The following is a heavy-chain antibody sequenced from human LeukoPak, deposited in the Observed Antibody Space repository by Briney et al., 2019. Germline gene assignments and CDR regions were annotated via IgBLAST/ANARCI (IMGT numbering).Heavy chain of an antibody. V-gene: IGHV3-73*01. CDR1: GFTFSDSA. CDR2: IRGKGFSDPP. Sequence: GGSLRLSCAASGFTFSDSAIHWVRQASGKGLEWVGRIRGKGFSDPPAYAASVKDRFTISRDDSESTAYLQMNSLKAEDTAVYYCTVPQSGGNWFDPWGPGTQVTVSS. D-gene: IGHD3-16*01. CDR3: TVPQSGGNWFDP. J-gene: IGHJ5*02.